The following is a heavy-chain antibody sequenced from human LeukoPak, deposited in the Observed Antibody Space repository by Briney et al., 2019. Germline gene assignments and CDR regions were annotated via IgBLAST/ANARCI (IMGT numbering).Heavy chain of an antibody. V-gene: IGHV3-9*01. CDR1: GFTFDDYA. Sequence: PGRSLRLSCAASGFTFDDYAMHWVRQAPGKGLEWVSSISWHNGNIAYADSVKGRFTISRDNAKNSLYLQMNSLRAEDTAVYYRAKYHTTGWYYFDCWGQGTLVTVSS. J-gene: IGHJ4*02. CDR2: ISWHNGNI. D-gene: IGHD6-19*01. CDR3: AKYHTTGWYYFDC.